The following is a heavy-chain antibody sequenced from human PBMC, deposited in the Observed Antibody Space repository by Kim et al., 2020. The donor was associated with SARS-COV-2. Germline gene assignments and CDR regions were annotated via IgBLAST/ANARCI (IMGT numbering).Heavy chain of an antibody. D-gene: IGHD2-15*01. CDR1: GGSISSYY. CDR2: IYYSGST. CDR3: ARRGLGYCSGGSCYSGFDY. V-gene: IGHV4-59*08. J-gene: IGHJ4*02. Sequence: SETLSLTCTVSGGSISSYYWSWIRQPPGKGLEWIGYIYYSGSTNYNPSLKSRVTISVDTSKNQLSLMLSSVTAADTAVYYCARRGLGYCSGGSCYSGFDYWGQGTLVTVSS.